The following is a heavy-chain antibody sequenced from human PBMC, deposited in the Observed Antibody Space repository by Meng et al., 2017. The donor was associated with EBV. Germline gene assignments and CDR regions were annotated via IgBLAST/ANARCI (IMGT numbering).Heavy chain of an antibody. CDR1: GYTFTRYG. D-gene: IGHD1-14*01. V-gene: IGHV1-18*01. Sequence: QVQLVQSGAEVKKPGASVRVPCTASGYTFTRYGISWVRQAPGQGLEWMGWITPYNDNTKVAQRFQDRVTLTADRSTNTVFMELRNLKSDDTAVYYCARDSSTVDRCLDLWGRGTLVTVSS. CDR3: ARDSSTVDRCLDL. J-gene: IGHJ2*01. CDR2: ITPYNDNT.